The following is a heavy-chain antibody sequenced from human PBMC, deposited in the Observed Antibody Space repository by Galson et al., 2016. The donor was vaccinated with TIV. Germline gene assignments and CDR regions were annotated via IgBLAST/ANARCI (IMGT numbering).Heavy chain of an antibody. CDR2: IYYSGST. V-gene: IGHV4-59*11. CDR3: VRGGYCSGGNCRAGWFDP. J-gene: IGHJ5*02. D-gene: IGHD2-15*01. CDR1: GGSISNHY. Sequence: LVKPTQTLSLTCTVSGGSISNHYWSWIRQPPGKGLEYIGYIYYSGSTNYNPSHKSRVTISLATSKNQFSLRLSSVTAADTAFYYCVRGGYCSGGNCRAGWFDPWGQGTLVTVSS.